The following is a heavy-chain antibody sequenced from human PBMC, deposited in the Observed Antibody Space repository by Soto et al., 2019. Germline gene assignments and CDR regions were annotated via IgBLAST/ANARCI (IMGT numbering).Heavy chain of an antibody. V-gene: IGHV1-69*02. CDR3: VVVVAAPIFDY. D-gene: IGHD2-15*01. CDR2: IIPILGIA. Sequence: ASVKVSCKASGGTFSSYTISWVRQAPGQGLEWMGRIIPILGIANYAQKFQGRVTITADKSTSTAYMELSSLSSEDTAVYYCVVVVAAPIFDYWGQGTLVTVSS. CDR1: GGTFSSYT. J-gene: IGHJ4*02.